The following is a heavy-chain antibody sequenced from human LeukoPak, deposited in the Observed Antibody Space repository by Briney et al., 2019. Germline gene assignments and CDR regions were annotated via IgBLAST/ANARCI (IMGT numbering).Heavy chain of an antibody. D-gene: IGHD5-24*01. CDR3: VCPDGYIFY. Sequence: GESLKISCKGSGYSFNSFWIGWVRQMPGKGLEWMGIIYPSDSDTKYSPAFQGQVTISADKSINTAYLQWSSLKASDTAIYYCVCPDGYIFYWGQGTLVTVSS. CDR1: GYSFNSFW. CDR2: IYPSDSDT. V-gene: IGHV5-51*01. J-gene: IGHJ1*01.